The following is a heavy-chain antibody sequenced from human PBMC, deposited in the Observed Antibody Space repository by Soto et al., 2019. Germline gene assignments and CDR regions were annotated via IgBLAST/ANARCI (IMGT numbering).Heavy chain of an antibody. CDR2: ISSSSSYI. J-gene: IGHJ4*02. CDR1: GFTFSSYS. Sequence: GGSLRLSCAASGFTFSSYSMNWVRQAPGKGLEWVSSISSSSSYIYYADSVKGRFTISRDNAKNPLYLQMNSLRAEDTAVYYCARHPYYDILTGCSYYFDYWGQGTLVTVSS. D-gene: IGHD3-9*01. V-gene: IGHV3-21*01. CDR3: ARHPYYDILTGCSYYFDY.